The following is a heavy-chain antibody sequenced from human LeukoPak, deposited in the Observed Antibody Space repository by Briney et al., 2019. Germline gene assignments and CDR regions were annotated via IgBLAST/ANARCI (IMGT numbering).Heavy chain of an antibody. CDR3: AAMGTLGYCSSTSCYAVDY. V-gene: IGHV1-2*02. Sequence: ASVKVSCKASGYTFTGYYMHWVRQAPGQGLEWMGWINPNSGGTNYAQKFQGRVTMTRDTSISTAYMELSRLRSDDTAVYYCAAMGTLGYCSSTSCYAVDYWSQGTLVTVSS. CDR2: INPNSGGT. CDR1: GYTFTGYY. D-gene: IGHD2-2*01. J-gene: IGHJ4*02.